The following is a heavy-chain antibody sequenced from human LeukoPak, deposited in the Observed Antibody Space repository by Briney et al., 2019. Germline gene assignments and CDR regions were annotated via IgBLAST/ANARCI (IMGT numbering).Heavy chain of an antibody. CDR3: ATVDGYSMITFGEIIDPYFDS. Sequence: QAGGSLRLSCAASGFTFSGSGMHWVRQAPGKGLEWVAFIRYHGSDKFYADSVKGRLTISRDSSENTLYLQMNSLRVEDTAMYYCATVDGYSMITFGEIIDPYFDSWGQGTLVTVSS. CDR2: IRYHGSDK. D-gene: IGHD3-16*02. CDR1: GFTFSGSG. J-gene: IGHJ4*02. V-gene: IGHV3-30*02.